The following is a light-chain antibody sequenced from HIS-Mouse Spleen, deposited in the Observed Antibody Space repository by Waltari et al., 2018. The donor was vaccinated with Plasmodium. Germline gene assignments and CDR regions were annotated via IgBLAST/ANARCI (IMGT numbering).Light chain of an antibody. V-gene: IGLV1-40*01. CDR1: SPNIGAGYA. CDR2: GNS. J-gene: IGLJ3*02. CDR3: QSYDSSLSGSEV. Sequence: QSVLTQPPSVSGAPGQRVTISCTVSSPNIGAGYAVPCYQPLPGTAPKLPIYGNSNRPSGVPDRFSGSKSGTSASLAITGLQAEDEADYYCQSYDSSLSGSEVFGGGTKLTVL.